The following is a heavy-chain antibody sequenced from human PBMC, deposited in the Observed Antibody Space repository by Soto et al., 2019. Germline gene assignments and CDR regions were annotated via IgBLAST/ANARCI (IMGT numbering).Heavy chain of an antibody. Sequence: ASVKVSCKASGYTFTGYYMHWVRQAPGQGLEWMGWINPNSGGTNYAQKFQGRVTMTRDTSISTAYMELSRLRSDDTAVYYCARDTPRGYCSSTSCYCSYGMAVWGQGTTVTVSS. CDR1: GYTFTGYY. CDR3: ARDTPRGYCSSTSCYCSYGMAV. CDR2: INPNSGGT. J-gene: IGHJ6*02. V-gene: IGHV1-2*02. D-gene: IGHD2-2*01.